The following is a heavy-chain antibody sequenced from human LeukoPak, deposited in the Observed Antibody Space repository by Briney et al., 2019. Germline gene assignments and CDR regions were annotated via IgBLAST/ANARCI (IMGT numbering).Heavy chain of an antibody. V-gene: IGHV1-58*02. D-gene: IGHD3-3*01. CDR1: GFTFTSSA. Sequence: SVKVSCKASGFTFTSSAMQWVRQARGQRLEWIGWIVVGSGNTNYAQKFQERVTITRDMSTSTAYMELSSLRSEDTAVYYCAADRDCDFWSGYYKFDYWGQGTLVTVSS. CDR2: IVVGSGNT. CDR3: AADRDCDFWSGYYKFDY. J-gene: IGHJ4*02.